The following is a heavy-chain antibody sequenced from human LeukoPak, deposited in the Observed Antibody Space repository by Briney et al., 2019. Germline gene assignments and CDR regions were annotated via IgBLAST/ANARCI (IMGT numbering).Heavy chain of an antibody. Sequence: ASVKVSCKASGYTFTGYYTHWVRQAPGQGLEWMGWINPNNGGTNYAQKFQGRVTMTRDTSISTAYMELSRLTDDDTAVYYCARAHYDSSGYYNWFDPWGQGTLVTVSS. CDR2: INPNNGGT. J-gene: IGHJ5*02. CDR1: GYTFTGYY. V-gene: IGHV1-2*02. D-gene: IGHD3-22*01. CDR3: ARAHYDSSGYYNWFDP.